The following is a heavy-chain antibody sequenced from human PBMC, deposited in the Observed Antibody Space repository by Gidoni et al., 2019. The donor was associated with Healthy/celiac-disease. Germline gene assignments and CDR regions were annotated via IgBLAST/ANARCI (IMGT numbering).Heavy chain of an antibody. J-gene: IGHJ6*02. Sequence: QVQLVQSGAEVKKPGASVKVSCTASGYTFTSSGISGVRQAPGQGLEWMGWISAYNGNTNYAQKLQGRVTKTTDTSTSTAYMELRSLRSDDTAVYYCARDGIAATQVGYYGMDVWGQGTTVTVSS. CDR1: GYTFTSSG. CDR3: ARDGIAATQVGYYGMDV. CDR2: ISAYNGNT. V-gene: IGHV1-18*01. D-gene: IGHD6-13*01.